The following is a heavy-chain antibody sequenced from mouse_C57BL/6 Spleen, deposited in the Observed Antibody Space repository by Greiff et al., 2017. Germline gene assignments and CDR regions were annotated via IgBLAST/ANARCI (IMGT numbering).Heavy chain of an antibody. V-gene: IGHV5-4*01. D-gene: IGHD2-5*01. CDR3: ARDHYSNPMDY. CDR1: GFTFSSYA. J-gene: IGHJ4*01. Sequence: EVHLVESGGGLVKPGGSLKLSCAASGFTFSSYAMSWVRQTPEKRLEWVATISDGGSYTYYPDIVKGRFTISRDNAKNNLYLQMSHLKSEDTAMYYCARDHYSNPMDYWGQGTSVTVSS. CDR2: ISDGGSYT.